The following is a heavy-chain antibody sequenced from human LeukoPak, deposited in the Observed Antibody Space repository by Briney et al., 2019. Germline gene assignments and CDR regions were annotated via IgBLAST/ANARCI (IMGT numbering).Heavy chain of an antibody. Sequence: QTGGSLRLSCAASGFTVSSNYMSWVRQAPGKGLEWVSVIYSGGSTYYADSVKGRFTISRDNSKNTLYLQMNSLRAEDTAVYYCARGERYSYGYEGENYWGQGTLVTVSS. J-gene: IGHJ4*02. D-gene: IGHD5-18*01. CDR3: ARGERYSYGYEGENY. CDR1: GFTVSSNY. V-gene: IGHV3-53*01. CDR2: IYSGGST.